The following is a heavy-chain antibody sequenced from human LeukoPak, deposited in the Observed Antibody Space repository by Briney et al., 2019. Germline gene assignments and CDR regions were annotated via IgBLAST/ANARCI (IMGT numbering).Heavy chain of an antibody. CDR2: IYYSGST. V-gene: IGHV4-59*01. Sequence: TSETLSLTCTVSGGSISSYYWSWIRQPPGKGLEWIGYIYYSGSTNYNPSLKSQVTISVDTSKNQFSLKLSSVTAADTAVYYCARETTESAFDIWGQGTMVTVSS. CDR1: GGSISSYY. CDR3: ARETTESAFDI. D-gene: IGHD4-17*01. J-gene: IGHJ3*02.